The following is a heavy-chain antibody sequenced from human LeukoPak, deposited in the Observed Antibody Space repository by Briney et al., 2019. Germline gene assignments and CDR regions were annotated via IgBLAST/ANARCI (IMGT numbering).Heavy chain of an antibody. V-gene: IGHV1-2*02. Sequence: ASVKVSCKASGYTFTSYDINWVRQAPGQGLEWMGWINPNSGGTNYAQKFQGRVTMTRDTSISTAYMELSRLRSDDTAVYYCAGGTYGSGSYEGNWGQGTLVTVSS. D-gene: IGHD3-10*01. J-gene: IGHJ4*02. CDR1: GYTFTSYD. CDR2: INPNSGGT. CDR3: AGGTYGSGSYEGN.